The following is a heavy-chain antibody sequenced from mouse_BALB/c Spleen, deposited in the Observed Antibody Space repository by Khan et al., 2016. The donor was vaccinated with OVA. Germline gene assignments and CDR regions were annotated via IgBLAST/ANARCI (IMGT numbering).Heavy chain of an antibody. Sequence: QVQLQQSGAELAKPGASVKMSCKASGYTFINYWILWVKQRPGQGLEWIGYINPSTGYTEYNQNFKDKATLTADKSSSTAYMQLSNLTSEDSAVDYCARRGLRWDVDYWGQGTTLTVSS. J-gene: IGHJ2*01. CDR3: ARRGLRWDVDY. V-gene: IGHV1-7*01. D-gene: IGHD1-1*01. CDR2: INPSTGYT. CDR1: GYTFINYW.